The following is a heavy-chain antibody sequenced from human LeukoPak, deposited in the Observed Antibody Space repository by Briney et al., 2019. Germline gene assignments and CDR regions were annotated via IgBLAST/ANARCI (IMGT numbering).Heavy chain of an antibody. J-gene: IGHJ4*02. D-gene: IGHD3-10*01. CDR1: GFTFSNAW. Sequence: GGSLRLSCAASGFTFSNAWMSWVRQAPGRGLEWVGRIKSKTDGGTTDYAAPVKGRFTISRDDPKNTLYLQMNSLKTEDTAVYYCTTDHNARWFETTGVFWGQGTLVTVSS. V-gene: IGHV3-15*01. CDR3: TTDHNARWFETTGVF. CDR2: IKSKTDGGTT.